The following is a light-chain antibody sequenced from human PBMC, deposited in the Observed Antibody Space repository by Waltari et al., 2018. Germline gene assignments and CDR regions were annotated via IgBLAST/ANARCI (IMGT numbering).Light chain of an antibody. V-gene: IGKV1-5*01. CDR2: DAA. J-gene: IGKJ2*03. Sequence: QMTQSPSTLSASIGDRVVITCRASHTINTWLAWYQQKPGKAPRVLIYDAATLASGVPSRCRGSGYGTEFTLTISSLQPDDFATYYCHQYNSYSQSFGQGTKLEIK. CDR3: HQYNSYSQS. CDR1: HTINTW.